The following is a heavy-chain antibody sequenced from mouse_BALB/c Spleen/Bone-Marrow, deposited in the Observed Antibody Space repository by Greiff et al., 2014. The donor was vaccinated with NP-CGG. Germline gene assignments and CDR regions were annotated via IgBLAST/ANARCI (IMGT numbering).Heavy chain of an antibody. D-gene: IGHD2-2*01. CDR2: IYPGNVNT. V-gene: IGHV1S56*01. CDR3: AMWLRRDYDAMDY. Sequence: VQLQQSGPELVKPGASVRISCKASGYTFTRYYIQWMKQRPGQGLEWIGWIYPGNVNTKYNEKFKGKATLTADKSSSTAYMQPSSLTSEDSAVYFCAMWLRRDYDAMDYGGQGTSVTVSS. J-gene: IGHJ4*01. CDR1: GYTFTRYY.